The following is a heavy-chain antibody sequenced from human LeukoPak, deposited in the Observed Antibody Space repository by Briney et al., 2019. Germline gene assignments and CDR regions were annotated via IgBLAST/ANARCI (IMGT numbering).Heavy chain of an antibody. Sequence: GGSLRLSCAASGFTFSSYAMHWVRQAPGKGLEYVSAISSNGGSIYYANSVKGRFTISRDNSKNTLYLQMGSLRAEDMAVYYCARSRGDDYGDVWGQGTLVTVSS. CDR3: ARSRGDDYGDV. CDR2: ISSNGGSI. D-gene: IGHD4-17*01. J-gene: IGHJ4*02. CDR1: GFTFSSYA. V-gene: IGHV3-64*01.